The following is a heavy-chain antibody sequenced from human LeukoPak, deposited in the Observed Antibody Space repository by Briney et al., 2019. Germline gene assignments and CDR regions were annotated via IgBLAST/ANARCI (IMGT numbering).Heavy chain of an antibody. Sequence: SETLSLTCTVSGGSISSSSYYWGWIRQPPGKGLEWIGSIYYSGSTYYNPSLKSRVTISVDTSKNQFSLKLGSVTAADTAVYYCAREGGSVFSSNWGQGTLVTVSS. D-gene: IGHD1-14*01. CDR2: IYYSGST. V-gene: IGHV4-39*07. CDR3: AREGGSVFSSN. CDR1: GGSISSSSYY. J-gene: IGHJ4*02.